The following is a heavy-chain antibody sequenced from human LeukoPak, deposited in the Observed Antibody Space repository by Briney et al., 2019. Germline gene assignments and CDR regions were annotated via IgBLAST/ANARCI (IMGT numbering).Heavy chain of an antibody. Sequence: SETLSLTCAVYGGSFSGYYWTWIRQPPGKGLEWIGEINRSGSTNYNPSLKSRVTISVDTSKNQFSLKLSSVTAADTAVYYCARYIPPGDIAAAGTDYYYGMDVWGQGTTVTVSS. V-gene: IGHV4-34*01. J-gene: IGHJ6*02. CDR3: ARYIPPGDIAAAGTDYYYGMDV. CDR2: INRSGST. D-gene: IGHD6-13*01. CDR1: GGSFSGYY.